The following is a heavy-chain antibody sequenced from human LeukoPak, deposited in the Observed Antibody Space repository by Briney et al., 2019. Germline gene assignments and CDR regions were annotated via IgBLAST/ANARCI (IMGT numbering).Heavy chain of an antibody. CDR2: IYYTGST. D-gene: IGHD3-3*01. CDR3: ARDGEVVAPWAAFDI. Sequence: PSETLSLTCAVSGASISGSGYYLGWIRQPPGKGLEWIGNIYYTGSTYYNPSLKSRVTMSVDTSKNQFSLKLSSVTAADTAVYYCARDGEVVAPWAAFDIWGQGTMVTVSS. V-gene: IGHV4-39*07. J-gene: IGHJ3*02. CDR1: GASISGSGYY.